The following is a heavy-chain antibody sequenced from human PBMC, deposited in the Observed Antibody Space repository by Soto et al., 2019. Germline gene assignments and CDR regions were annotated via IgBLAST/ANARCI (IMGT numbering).Heavy chain of an antibody. V-gene: IGHV3-33*01. Sequence: QVQLVESGGGVVQPGRSLRLSCAASGFTFSSYGMHWVRQAPGKGLEWVAVIWYDGSNKYYADSVKGRFTISRDNSKNTLYLQMNSLRAEDTAVYYCAREGEYLDWLLQEQDYYGMDVWGQGTTVTVSS. D-gene: IGHD3-9*01. J-gene: IGHJ6*02. CDR1: GFTFSSYG. CDR3: AREGEYLDWLLQEQDYYGMDV. CDR2: IWYDGSNK.